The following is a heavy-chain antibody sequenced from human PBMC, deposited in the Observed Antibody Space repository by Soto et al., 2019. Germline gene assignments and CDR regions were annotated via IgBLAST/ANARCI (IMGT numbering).Heavy chain of an antibody. D-gene: IGHD6-13*01. Sequence: PSETLSLPCTVSGGSSSNPSYYWGWVRQPPGKGLEWIGSIYYSGSTYYNPSLKSRVTISVDTSKNQVSLKLSSVTAADTAVYYCARILSYGSSLNFDYWGQGTLVTVSS. V-gene: IGHV4-39*01. CDR2: IYYSGST. CDR3: ARILSYGSSLNFDY. J-gene: IGHJ4*02. CDR1: GGSSSNPSYY.